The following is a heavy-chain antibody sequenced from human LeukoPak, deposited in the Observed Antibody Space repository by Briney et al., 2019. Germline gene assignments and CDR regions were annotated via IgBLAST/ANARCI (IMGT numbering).Heavy chain of an antibody. CDR1: GFTFSSYA. CDR2: ISGSGGST. CDR3: AKIERGYCSSTSCYAADY. V-gene: IGHV3-23*01. Sequence: GGSLRLSCAASGFTFSSYAMSWVRQAPGKGLEWVSAISGSGGSTYYADSVKGRFTISRDNSKNTLYLQMNSLRAEDTAVCYCAKIERGYCSSTSCYAADYWGQGTLVTVSS. D-gene: IGHD2-2*01. J-gene: IGHJ4*02.